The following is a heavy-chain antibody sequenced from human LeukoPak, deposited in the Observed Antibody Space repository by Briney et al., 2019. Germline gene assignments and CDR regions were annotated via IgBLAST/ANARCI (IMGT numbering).Heavy chain of an antibody. CDR3: AREECSGSRCYSSNPSWYFYYMDV. CDR1: GYTFTGYY. Sequence: ASVKVSCKASGYTFTGYYMHWVRQAPRQGLEWMGWINPNSGGTNYAQKFQGRVTMTRDTSISTAYMELSRLRSDDTAVYYCAREECSGSRCYSSNPSWYFYYMDVWGKGTTVTVSS. J-gene: IGHJ6*03. V-gene: IGHV1-2*02. CDR2: INPNSGGT. D-gene: IGHD2-15*01.